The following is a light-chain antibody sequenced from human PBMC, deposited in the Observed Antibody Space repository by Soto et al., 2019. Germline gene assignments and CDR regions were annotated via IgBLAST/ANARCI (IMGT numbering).Light chain of an antibody. V-gene: IGKV3-20*01. CDR1: QSLSSSY. J-gene: IGKJ1*01. Sequence: EIVLTQSPGSLSLSPGERATLSCRASQSLSSSYLAWYQQKFGQAPRLLIYGASSRATGIPDRFSGSGSGTHFTLTISRLEPEDFAVYYCQQYNNWPKTFGQGTKVEIK. CDR2: GAS. CDR3: QQYNNWPKT.